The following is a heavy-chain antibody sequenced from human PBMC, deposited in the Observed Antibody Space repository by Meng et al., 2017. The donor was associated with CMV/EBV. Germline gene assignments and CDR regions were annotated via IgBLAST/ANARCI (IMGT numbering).Heavy chain of an antibody. Sequence: SCAASGFTVSSNYMSWVRQAPGKGLEWVSVIYSGGSTYYADSVKGRFTISRDNSKNTLYLQMNSLRAEDTAVYYCASYCSSTSCWNAFDIWGQGTMVTVSS. CDR2: IYSGGST. CDR1: GFTVSSNY. V-gene: IGHV3-53*01. CDR3: ASYCSSTSCWNAFDI. J-gene: IGHJ3*02. D-gene: IGHD2-2*01.